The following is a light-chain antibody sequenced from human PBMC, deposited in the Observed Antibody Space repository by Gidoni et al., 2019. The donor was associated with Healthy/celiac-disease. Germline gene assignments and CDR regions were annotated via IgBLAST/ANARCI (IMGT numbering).Light chain of an antibody. CDR1: QSVSSSY. V-gene: IGKV3D-7*01. CDR2: GAS. Sequence: EIVMTQSPATLSLSPGERATLSCRASQSVSSSYLSWYQQKPGQGPRLLIYGASTRATGIPARFSGSGSGTDFTLTISSLQPEDFAVYYCQQDYNLLTFGGGTKVEIK. CDR3: QQDYNLLT. J-gene: IGKJ4*01.